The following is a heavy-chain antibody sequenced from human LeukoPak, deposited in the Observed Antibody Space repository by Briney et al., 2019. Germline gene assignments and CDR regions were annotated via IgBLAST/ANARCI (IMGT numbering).Heavy chain of an antibody. CDR2: ISAYNGYT. Sequence: ASVKVSCKASGYTFTSYGISLVRQAPGQGLEWMGWISAYNGYTNYAQKLQGRVTMTTDTSTSTAYMELRSLRSDDTAVYYCARRGSGWHLDAFDIWGQGTMVTVSS. CDR3: ARRGSGWHLDAFDI. V-gene: IGHV1-18*01. D-gene: IGHD6-19*01. CDR1: GYTFTSYG. J-gene: IGHJ3*02.